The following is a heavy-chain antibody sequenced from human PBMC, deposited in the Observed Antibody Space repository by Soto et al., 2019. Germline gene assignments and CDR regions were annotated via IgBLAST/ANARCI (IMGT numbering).Heavy chain of an antibody. V-gene: IGHV3-7*01. CDR2: IKEDGSAQ. CDR3: ASPPLCAFSSSCDRSQFYGMAV. J-gene: IGHJ6*02. D-gene: IGHD6-13*01. Sequence: GGSLRLSCVASGFTFNSYWMSWVRQAPGKGLEWVADIKEDGSAQYSVDSVKGRFAISRDNAKNSVYLQMNSLRPEDTAVYYCASPPLCAFSSSCDRSQFYGMAVWGQGPTVTV. CDR1: GFTFNSYW.